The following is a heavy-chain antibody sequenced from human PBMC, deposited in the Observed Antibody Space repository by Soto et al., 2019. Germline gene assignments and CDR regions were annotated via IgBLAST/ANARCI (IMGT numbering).Heavy chain of an antibody. D-gene: IGHD2-15*01. J-gene: IGHJ3*02. CDR1: GYTFTSYY. CDR2: INPSGGST. CDR3: AREERISRAPDAFDI. Sequence: ASVKVSXKASGYTFTSYYMHWVRQAPGQGLEWMGIINPSGGSTSYAQKFQGRVTMTRDTSTSTVYMELSSLRSEDTAVYYCAREERISRAPDAFDIWGQGTMVTVSS. V-gene: IGHV1-46*01.